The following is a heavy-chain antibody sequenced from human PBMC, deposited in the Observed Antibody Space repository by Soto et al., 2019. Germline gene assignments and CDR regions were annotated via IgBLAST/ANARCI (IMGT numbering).Heavy chain of an antibody. J-gene: IGHJ2*01. CDR2: IYYSGST. V-gene: IGHV4-59*01. D-gene: IGHD3-9*01. CDR1: GGSISSYY. CDR3: ARAYDPYYDMLTGIGGWYFDL. Sequence: QVQLQESGPGLVKPSETLSLTCTVSGGSISSYYWSWIRQPPGKGLEWIGYIYYSGSTNYNPSLKSRVTISVDTFKDQFSLKLSSVTAADTAVYYCARAYDPYYDMLTGIGGWYFDLWGRGTLVTVSS.